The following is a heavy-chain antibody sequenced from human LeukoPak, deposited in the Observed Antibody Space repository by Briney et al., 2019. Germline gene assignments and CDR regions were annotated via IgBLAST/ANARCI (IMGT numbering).Heavy chain of an antibody. CDR3: ARDPGYSNSPYYLDY. D-gene: IGHD5-12*01. V-gene: IGHV3-21*01. J-gene: IGHJ4*02. Sequence: GGSLRLSCVVSGFTFKTYSMDWVRQAPGKGLEWVSSISSGGTYVDYADSVKGRFTISRDNAKNSLYLQMNSLRAEDTAVFYCARDPGYSNSPYYLDYWGQGTLVTVSS. CDR1: GFTFKTYS. CDR2: ISSGGTYV.